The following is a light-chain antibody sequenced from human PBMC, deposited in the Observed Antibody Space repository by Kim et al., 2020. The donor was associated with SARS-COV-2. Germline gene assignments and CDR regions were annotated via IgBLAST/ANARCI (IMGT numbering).Light chain of an antibody. J-gene: IGKJ1*01. CDR2: GAS. V-gene: IGKV3-15*01. CDR1: QSVNNN. Sequence: SVPPGDRAPLSCRASQSVNNNLAWYQQKPGQAPRLLIYGASTRVAGIPARFSGSGHGTDFTLTISSLQSEDFAVYYCQQYNNWWTFGLGTKVEIK. CDR3: QQYNNWWT.